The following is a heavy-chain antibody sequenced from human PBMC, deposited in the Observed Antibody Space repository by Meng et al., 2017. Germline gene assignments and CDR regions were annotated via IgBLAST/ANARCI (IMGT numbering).Heavy chain of an antibody. Sequence: EAQLAETGGGVIQPGGSLRLSCTASGFSVTTSYMSWVRQAPGKGLEWVSVIYSGGSTYYADSVKGRFSISRDNSKNTLYLQMNSLRAEDTAVYYCASMGYWGQGTLVTVSS. V-gene: IGHV3-53*05. D-gene: IGHD3-10*01. J-gene: IGHJ4*02. CDR1: GFSVTTSY. CDR2: IYSGGST. CDR3: ASMGY.